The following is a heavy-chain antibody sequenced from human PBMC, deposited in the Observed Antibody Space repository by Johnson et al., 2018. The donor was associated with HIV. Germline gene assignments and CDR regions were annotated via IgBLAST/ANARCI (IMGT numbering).Heavy chain of an antibody. V-gene: IGHV3-30*04. CDR2: ISYDGSNK. CDR1: GFTFSSYA. D-gene: IGHD2-15*01. Sequence: QVQLVESGGGVVQPGRSLRLSCAASGFTFSSYAMHWVRQAPGKGLEWVAVISYDGSNKYYADSVKGRFTISRDNSKNTLYLQMNSLRAEDAAVFYCARVGVGGYSADGAFDIWGQGTMVTVSS. CDR3: ARVGVGGYSADGAFDI. J-gene: IGHJ3*02.